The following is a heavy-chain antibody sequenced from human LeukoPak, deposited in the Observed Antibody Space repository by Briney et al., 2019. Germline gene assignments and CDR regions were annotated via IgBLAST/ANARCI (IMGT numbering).Heavy chain of an antibody. J-gene: IGHJ4*02. CDR2: IYYSGST. CDR3: ASGPYPAAGTDHRFDY. V-gene: IGHV4-59*01. D-gene: IGHD6-13*01. Sequence: SETLSLTCTVSGASISSYYWSWIRQPPGKGLEWIGYIYYSGSTHYNPSLKSRVTISVDTSKNQFSLRLSSMTVADTAVYYCASGPYPAAGTDHRFDYWGQGTLVTVSS. CDR1: GASISSYY.